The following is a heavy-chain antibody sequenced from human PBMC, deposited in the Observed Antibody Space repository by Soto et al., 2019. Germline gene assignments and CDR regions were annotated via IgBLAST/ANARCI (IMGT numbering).Heavy chain of an antibody. V-gene: IGHV3-73*01. J-gene: IGHJ4*02. D-gene: IGHD3-9*01. Sequence: GGSLRLSCAASGFAFSASAIHWVRQASGKGLEWVGRIRSEAHSYAAAYAASVKGRFTISRDDSKKTAYLQLNSLKTGDTAVYYGTRYDTFDYWGQGTLVTVSS. CDR1: GFAFSASA. CDR3: TRYDTFDY. CDR2: IRSEAHSYAA.